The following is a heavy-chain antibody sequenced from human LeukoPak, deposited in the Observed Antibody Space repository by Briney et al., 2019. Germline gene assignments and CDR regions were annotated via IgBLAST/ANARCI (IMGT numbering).Heavy chain of an antibody. CDR1: VYTFTSYG. CDR2: ISAYNGNT. D-gene: IGHD3-3*01. Sequence: ASVKVSCKASVYTFTSYGISWVRQAPGQALEWRGWISAYNGNTNYAQKLQGRVTMTTDTSTSTAYMELRSLRSDDTAVYYCARDQRRNYDFWSGYPLEVWGKGTTVTVSS. J-gene: IGHJ6*04. CDR3: ARDQRRNYDFWSGYPLEV. V-gene: IGHV1-18*01.